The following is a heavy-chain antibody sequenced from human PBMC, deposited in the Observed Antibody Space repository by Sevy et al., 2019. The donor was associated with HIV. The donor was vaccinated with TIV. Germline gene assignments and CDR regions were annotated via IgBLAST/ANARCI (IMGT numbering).Heavy chain of an antibody. Sequence: SETLSLTCTVSGGSISSYCWSWIRQPPGKGLEWIGYIYDSGSTNYNPSLKSRVTISVDTSKNQFSLKLSSVTAADTAVYYCAREAPLDYYDSSGYFDYWGQGALVTVSS. CDR3: AREAPLDYYDSSGYFDY. V-gene: IGHV4-59*01. J-gene: IGHJ4*02. CDR1: GGSISSYC. CDR2: IYDSGST. D-gene: IGHD3-22*01.